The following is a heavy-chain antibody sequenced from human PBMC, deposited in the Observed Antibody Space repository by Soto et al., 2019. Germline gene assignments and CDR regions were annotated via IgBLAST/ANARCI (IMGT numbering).Heavy chain of an antibody. CDR2: INTGNGDT. D-gene: IGHD5-12*01. V-gene: IGHV1-3*04. Sequence: QVQLVQSGAEMKKPGASVKVSCKTSGINYNTYAIHWVRQAPGQGLEWMGWINTGNGDTRYSQNFQGRVTLTRDTSASTVYMDLDSLKSEDTGLYCCARAISGYVTWGQGTLVTVSS. J-gene: IGHJ4*02. CDR1: GINYNTYA. CDR3: ARAISGYVT.